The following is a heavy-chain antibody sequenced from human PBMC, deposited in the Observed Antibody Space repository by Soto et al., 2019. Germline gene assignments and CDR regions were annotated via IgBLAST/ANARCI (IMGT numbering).Heavy chain of an antibody. J-gene: IGHJ5*02. V-gene: IGHV1-18*01. CDR1: GYTFSDYG. Sequence: ASVKVSCKTSGYTFSDYGISWVRQAPGQGLEWMGWISAKNGNTNFAQKFRGRVTISVDTSKNQFSLKLSSVTAADTAVFYCARHRARNWFDPWGQGTLVTVSS. CDR3: ARHRARNWFDP. CDR2: ISAKNGNT. D-gene: IGHD6-6*01.